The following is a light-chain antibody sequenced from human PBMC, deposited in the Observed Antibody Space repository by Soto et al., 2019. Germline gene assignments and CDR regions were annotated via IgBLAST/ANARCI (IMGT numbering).Light chain of an antibody. CDR2: KAS. V-gene: IGKV1-5*03. CDR3: QQYGSYST. J-gene: IGKJ2*01. CDR1: QSVSSW. Sequence: GARVTITCRVSQSVSSWLAWYQQKPGKPPKLLIYKASSLESGVPSRFSGSGSGTEFALTITSLEPDDFATYYCQQYGSYSTFGQGTKLEIK.